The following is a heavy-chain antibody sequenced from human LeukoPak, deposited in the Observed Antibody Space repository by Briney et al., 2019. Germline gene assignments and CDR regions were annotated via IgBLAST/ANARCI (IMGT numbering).Heavy chain of an antibody. V-gene: IGHV1-2*06. J-gene: IGHJ4*02. CDR2: IDPNSGGT. CDR3: SRDSRESGDY. CDR1: GYTFTGYY. D-gene: IGHD2-2*01. Sequence: GASVKVSCKTSGYTFTGYYIHWVRQAPGQGLEWLGRIDPNSGGTSYAHNFQGSVTMTRDSSITTAYMDLSSLRSDDTAVYRRSRDSRESGDYWGQGTLVTVSS.